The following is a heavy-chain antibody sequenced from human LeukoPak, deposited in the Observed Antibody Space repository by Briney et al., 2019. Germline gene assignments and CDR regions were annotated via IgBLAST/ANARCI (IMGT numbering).Heavy chain of an antibody. CDR2: ISYDGSNK. CDR1: GFTFSSYG. CDR3: AKGRAAFFDY. V-gene: IGHV3-30*18. Sequence: QPGGSLRLSCAASGFTFSSYGMHWVRQAPGKGLEWVAVISYDGSNKYYADSVKGRFTISRDNSKNTLYLQMNSLRAEDTAVYYCAKGRAAFFDYWGQGTLVTVSS. J-gene: IGHJ4*02. D-gene: IGHD6-25*01.